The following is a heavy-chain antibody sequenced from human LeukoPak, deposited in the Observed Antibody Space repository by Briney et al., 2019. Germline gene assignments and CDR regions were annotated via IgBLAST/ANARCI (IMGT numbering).Heavy chain of an antibody. Sequence: GGSLRLSCAASGFTFSSYAMSWVRQVPGKGLEWVSSISGSGGSTYYADSVKGRFTISRDNSKNTLYLQMNSLRAEDTAVYYCAKASNYHGSGAYFPFDYWGQGTLVTVSS. D-gene: IGHD3-10*01. CDR3: AKASNYHGSGAYFPFDY. CDR2: ISGSGGST. CDR1: GFTFSSYA. V-gene: IGHV3-23*01. J-gene: IGHJ4*02.